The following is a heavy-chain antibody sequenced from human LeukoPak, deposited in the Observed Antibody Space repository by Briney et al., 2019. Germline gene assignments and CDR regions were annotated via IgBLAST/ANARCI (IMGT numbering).Heavy chain of an antibody. CDR3: AREEGITMITPGASAAFDI. V-gene: IGHV4-61*02. CDR2: IYTSGST. J-gene: IGHJ3*02. CDR1: GGSISSGSYY. D-gene: IGHD3-22*01. Sequence: PSETLSLTCTVSGGSISSGSYYWSWIRQPAGKGLEWIGRIYTSGSTYYNPSLKSRVTISVDASKNQFSLKLSSVTAADTAVYYCAREEGITMITPGASAAFDIWGQGTMVTVSS.